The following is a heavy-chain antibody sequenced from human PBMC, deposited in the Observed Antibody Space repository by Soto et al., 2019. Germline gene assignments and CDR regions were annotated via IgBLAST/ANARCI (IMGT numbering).Heavy chain of an antibody. J-gene: IGHJ4*02. CDR1: GYTFTSYG. V-gene: IGHV1-18*04. CDR3: ARSRDYNIIAY. Sequence: ASVKVSCKASGYTFTSYGITWVRQAPGQGLEWMGWASPYNGNTDYAQNLQGRVTLITDTSTSTAYMELRSLRSDDTAVYYCARSRDYNIIAYWGQGTLVTVSS. D-gene: IGHD4-4*01. CDR2: ASPYNGNT.